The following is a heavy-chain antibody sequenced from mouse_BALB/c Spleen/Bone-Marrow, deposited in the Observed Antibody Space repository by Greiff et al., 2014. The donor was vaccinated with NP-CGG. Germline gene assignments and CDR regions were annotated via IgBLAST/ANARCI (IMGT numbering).Heavy chain of an antibody. CDR2: ISDGGSYI. CDR1: GFTFSDYY. CDR3: ARDRGVQGYAMDY. V-gene: IGHV5-4*02. J-gene: IGHJ4*01. D-gene: IGHD2-14*01. Sequence: VQLQQSGGGLVKPGGSLKLSCAASGFTFSDYYVYWVRQTPEKRLEWVATISDGGSYIYYPDSVKGRFTISRDNAKNNLYLQMSSLKSEDTAMYYCARDRGVQGYAMDYWGQGTSVTVSS.